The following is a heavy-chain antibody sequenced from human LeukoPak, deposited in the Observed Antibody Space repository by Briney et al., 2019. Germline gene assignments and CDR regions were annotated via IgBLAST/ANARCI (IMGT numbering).Heavy chain of an antibody. CDR3: ARSRNCDSNGYTPTYYFDS. CDR1: GVSIIGSY. CDR2: LYNTVDV. J-gene: IGHJ4*02. V-gene: IGHV4-59*01. Sequence: PSETLCLTCTVSGVSIIGSYWTWIRQSPGGELEYMGYLYNTVDVNYSPSLKSRGTISIDMSRSQFSLRLKSVTAADTVIYYCARSRNCDSNGYTPTYYFDSWGQRALVTVSS. D-gene: IGHD3-22*01.